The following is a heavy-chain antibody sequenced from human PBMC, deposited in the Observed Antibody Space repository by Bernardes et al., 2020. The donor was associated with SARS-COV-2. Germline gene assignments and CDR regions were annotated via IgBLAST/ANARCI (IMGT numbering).Heavy chain of an antibody. CDR3: ATVPPFISGWYLSVHPNWFDP. V-gene: IGHV1-18*01. J-gene: IGHJ5*02. D-gene: IGHD6-19*01. Sequence: ASVKVSCKASGYTFTSYGISWVRRAPGQGLEWMGWISAYNGTTTYAQKLQGRVTMTTDTSTSTAYMELRSLRSDDTAVYYCATVPPFISGWYLSVHPNWFDPWGQGTLVTVSS. CDR1: GYTFTSYG. CDR2: ISAYNGTT.